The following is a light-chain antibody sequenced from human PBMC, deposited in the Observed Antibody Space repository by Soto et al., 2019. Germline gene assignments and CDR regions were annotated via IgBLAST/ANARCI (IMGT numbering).Light chain of an antibody. V-gene: IGLV2-23*02. Sequence: QSALTQHASVSGSPGQSITISCTGTSSDIGSHNFVSWYQQRPGKAPKLMIFEVTKRPSGVSNRFSASKSGNTASLTISGVQAEDEADYYCCSYAGTTTWVFGGGTKLTVL. CDR1: SSDIGSHNF. J-gene: IGLJ3*02. CDR3: CSYAGTTTWV. CDR2: EVT.